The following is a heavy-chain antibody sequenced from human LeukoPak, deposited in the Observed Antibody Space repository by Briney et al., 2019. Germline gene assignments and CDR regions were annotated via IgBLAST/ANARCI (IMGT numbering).Heavy chain of an antibody. J-gene: IGHJ4*02. CDR2: IIPIFGKA. Sequence: GASVTVSCKASVGAFTIYGISWVRQAPGQGLEWMGGIIPIFGKANYAQKFQGRVTITADESTSTAYMELSSLRSEDTAVYYCARVPNDYDSSGYYFDYWGQGTLVTVSS. V-gene: IGHV1-69*13. CDR1: VGAFTIYG. CDR3: ARVPNDYDSSGYYFDY. D-gene: IGHD3-22*01.